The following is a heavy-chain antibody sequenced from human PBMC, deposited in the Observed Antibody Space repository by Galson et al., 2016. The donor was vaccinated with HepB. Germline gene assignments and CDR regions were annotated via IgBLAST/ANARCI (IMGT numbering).Heavy chain of an antibody. Sequence: CAISGDSVSSNSATWNWIRQSPSRGLEWLGRTYYRSKWYNDYAVSVKSRITINADTSKKQFSLQLSSVTPEDTAVYYCARDLQGRTVQLERSYYYYGMDVWGQGTTVTVSS. CDR2: TYYRSKWYN. D-gene: IGHD1-1*01. CDR1: GDSVSSNSAT. J-gene: IGHJ6*02. CDR3: ARDLQGRTVQLERSYYYYGMDV. V-gene: IGHV6-1*01.